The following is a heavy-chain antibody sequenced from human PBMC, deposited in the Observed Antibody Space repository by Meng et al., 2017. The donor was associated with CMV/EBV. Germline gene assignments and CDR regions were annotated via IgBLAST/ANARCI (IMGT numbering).Heavy chain of an antibody. CDR2: IIPILGIA. V-gene: IGHV1-69*10. CDR3: ARPYCSSTSCYTNWFDP. D-gene: IGHD2-2*01. Sequence: SVKVSCKASGYTFTSYAMNWVRQAPGQGLEWMGGIIPILGIANYAQKFQGRVTITADKSTSTAYMELSSLRSEDTAVYYCARPYCSSTSCYTNWFDPWGQGTLVTVSS. CDR1: GYTFTSYA. J-gene: IGHJ5*02.